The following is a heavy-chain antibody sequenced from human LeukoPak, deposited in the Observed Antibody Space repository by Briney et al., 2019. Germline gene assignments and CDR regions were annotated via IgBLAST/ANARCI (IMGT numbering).Heavy chain of an antibody. CDR2: SDPEDGET. Sequence: ASVKVSCKVSGYTLTELSMHWVRQAPGKGLEWMGGSDPEDGETIYAQKFQGRVTMTEDTSTDTAYMELSSLRSEDTAVYYCATISGGSWGWFDPWGQGTLVTVSS. V-gene: IGHV1-24*01. J-gene: IGHJ5*02. CDR1: GYTLTELS. CDR3: ATISGGSWGWFDP. D-gene: IGHD2-15*01.